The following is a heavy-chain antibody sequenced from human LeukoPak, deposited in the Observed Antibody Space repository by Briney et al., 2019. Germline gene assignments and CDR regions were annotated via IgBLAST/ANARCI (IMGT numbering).Heavy chain of an antibody. CDR3: ARDRNYFDSSGWTPFAY. J-gene: IGHJ4*02. Sequence: SETLSLTCTVSGDSITNYYWIWIRQPAGKGLEWIGRIYNSGTTNYNPSLKSRVTMSVDTSKSQFSLKLSSVTAADTAVYYCARDRNYFDSSGWTPFAYRLQGTLVTVSS. D-gene: IGHD3-22*01. CDR1: GDSITNYY. V-gene: IGHV4-4*07. CDR2: IYNSGTT.